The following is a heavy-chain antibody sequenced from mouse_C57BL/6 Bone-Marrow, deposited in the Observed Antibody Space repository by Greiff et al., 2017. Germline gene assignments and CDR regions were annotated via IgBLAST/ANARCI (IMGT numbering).Heavy chain of an antibody. D-gene: IGHD1-1*01. CDR1: GYTFTSYW. J-gene: IGHJ2*01. V-gene: IGHV1-55*01. Sequence: QVQLQQSGAELVKPGASVKMSCKASGYTFTSYWITWVKQRPGQGLEWIGDIYPGSGSTNYNEKFKSKATLTVDTSSSIAYMQLSSLTSEDSAVYYCARSGTVVFDYWGQGTTLTVSS. CDR2: IYPGSGST. CDR3: ARSGTVVFDY.